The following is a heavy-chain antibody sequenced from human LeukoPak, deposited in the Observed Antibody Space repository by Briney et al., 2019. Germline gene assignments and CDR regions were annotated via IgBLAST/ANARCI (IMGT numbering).Heavy chain of an antibody. V-gene: IGHV4-39*01. Sequence: SETLSLTCTVSGGSISSSSYYWGWIRQPPGKGLEWIGSIYYSGSTYYNPSLKSRVTISVDTSKNQFSLKLSSVTAADTAVYYCARHGWRWLQLGAFDIWGQGTMVTVSS. CDR1: GGSISSSSYY. D-gene: IGHD5-24*01. CDR3: ARHGWRWLQLGAFDI. J-gene: IGHJ3*02. CDR2: IYYSGST.